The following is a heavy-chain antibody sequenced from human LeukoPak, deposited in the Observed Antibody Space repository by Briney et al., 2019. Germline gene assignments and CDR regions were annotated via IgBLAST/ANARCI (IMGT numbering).Heavy chain of an antibody. Sequence: ASVKVSCKASGYTFTSYGISWVRQAPGQGREWMGWISSYNGNTNYAQKLQGRVTMTTDTSTSTAYMELRSLRSDDTAVYYCARLVGYSYGYGANWFDPWGQGTLVTVSS. D-gene: IGHD5-18*01. J-gene: IGHJ5*02. CDR2: ISSYNGNT. CDR1: GYTFTSYG. V-gene: IGHV1-18*01. CDR3: ARLVGYSYGYGANWFDP.